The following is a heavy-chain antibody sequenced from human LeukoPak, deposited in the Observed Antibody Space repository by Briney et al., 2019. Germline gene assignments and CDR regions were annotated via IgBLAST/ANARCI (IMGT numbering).Heavy chain of an antibody. CDR1: GGSLSSSSFY. CDR2: IYYSGNT. CDR3: AKHAGAFYYFGY. J-gene: IGHJ4*02. V-gene: IGHV4-39*01. Sequence: SETLSLTCTVSGGSLSSSSFYWGWIRQPPGTGLEWIGSIYYSGNTYYNPSLKSRVTISVDTSKNQFSLKLSSVTAADTAVYYCAKHAGAFYYFGYWGQGTLVTVSS. D-gene: IGHD1-26*01.